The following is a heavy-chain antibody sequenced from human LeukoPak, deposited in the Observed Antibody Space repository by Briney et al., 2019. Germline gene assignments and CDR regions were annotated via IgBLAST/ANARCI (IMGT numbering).Heavy chain of an antibody. CDR2: ISYDGSNK. D-gene: IGHD2-2*01. V-gene: IGHV3-30*04. J-gene: IGHJ4*02. CDR1: GFTFSSYA. CDR3: ARSLGYCSSTSCPPGY. Sequence: PGRSLRLSCAASGFTFSSYAMHWVRQVPGKGLEWVAVISYDGSNKYYADPVKGRFTISRDNSKNTLYLQMNSLRAEDTAVYYCARSLGYCSSTSCPPGYWGQGTLVTVSS.